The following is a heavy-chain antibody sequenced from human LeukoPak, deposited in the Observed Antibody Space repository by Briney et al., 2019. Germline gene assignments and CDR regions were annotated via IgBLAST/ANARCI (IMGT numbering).Heavy chain of an antibody. Sequence: SGPTLVNPTQTLTLTCTFSGFSLRTGGVGVGCIRQPPGKVLEWLSLIYWDDNKRYIPSLKSRLTITKDSSKNQVVLTMTNMDPVDTATYYCAQYSSTYNWFYPWGQGTLVTVSS. V-gene: IGHV2-5*02. CDR1: GFSLRTGGVG. J-gene: IGHJ5*02. D-gene: IGHD6-13*01. CDR2: IYWDDNK. CDR3: AQYSSTYNWFYP.